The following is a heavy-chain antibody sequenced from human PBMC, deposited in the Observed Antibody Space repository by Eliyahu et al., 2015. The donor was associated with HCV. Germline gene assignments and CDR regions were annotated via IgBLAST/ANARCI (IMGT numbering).Heavy chain of an antibody. CDR2: SNHSXST. D-gene: IGHD6-6*01. J-gene: IGHJ4*02. CDR1: GGSFSGXY. CDR3: ASTLGVAVRVAARRRGNYYFDY. V-gene: IGHV4-34*01. Sequence: QVQLQQWGAGLLKPSETLSLXCAVYGGSFSGXYWSXIRQPPGKGLXWIGESNHSXSTNYXPSLKSRVTISVDTSKNQFSLKLSSVTAADTAVYYCASTLGVAVRVAARRRGNYYFDYWGQGTLVTVSS.